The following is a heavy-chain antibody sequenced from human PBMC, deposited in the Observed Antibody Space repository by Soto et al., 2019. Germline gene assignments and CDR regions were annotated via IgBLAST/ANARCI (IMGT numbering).Heavy chain of an antibody. CDR1: GGSISSGGYY. CDR2: IYYSGST. V-gene: IGHV4-31*03. Sequence: QVQLQESGPGLVKPSQTLSLTCSVTGGSISSGGYYWSWIRQHPGKGLDWIGYIYYSGSTYYNPSLKSRVTISVDTAKNQFSLKLSSVTAADTSVYYCAGVGFLWFGEPPDWFDPWGQGTLVTVSS. J-gene: IGHJ5*02. D-gene: IGHD3-10*01. CDR3: AGVGFLWFGEPPDWFDP.